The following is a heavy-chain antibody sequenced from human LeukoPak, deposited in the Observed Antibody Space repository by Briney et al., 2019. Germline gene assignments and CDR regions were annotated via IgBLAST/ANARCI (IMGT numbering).Heavy chain of an antibody. J-gene: IGHJ6*02. CDR3: TTRACHAGGCSSSFYYYYGLHF. CDR1: GNSISNYA. Sequence: GASVKVSCKASGNSISNYAVSWVRQAPGQGFEWMGGIIPIFGIADYAQKFQGRVTITADQSTSTTYMALSGLKSEDTATYYCTTRACHAGGCSSSFYYYYGLHFWGQGTTVSVSS. CDR2: IIPIFGIA. V-gene: IGHV1-69*10. D-gene: IGHD3-16*01.